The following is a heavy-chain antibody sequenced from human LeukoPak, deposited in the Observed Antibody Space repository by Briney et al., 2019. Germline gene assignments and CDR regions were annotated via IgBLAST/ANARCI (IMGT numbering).Heavy chain of an antibody. D-gene: IGHD2-15*01. CDR1: GFTFSSYD. J-gene: IGHJ4*02. CDR2: ISRSSTYI. CDR3: VREGGHDY. Sequence: GGSLRLPCAASGFTFSSYDMNWVRQAPGKGLEWVSSISRSSTYIYYADSVKGRFTISRDNAKNSLYLQMNSLRAEDTAVYHCVREGGHDYWGQGTLVTVSS. V-gene: IGHV3-21*01.